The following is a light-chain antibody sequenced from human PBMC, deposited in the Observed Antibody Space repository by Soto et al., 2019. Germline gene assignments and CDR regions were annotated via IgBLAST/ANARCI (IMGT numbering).Light chain of an antibody. J-gene: IGKJ4*01. V-gene: IGKV1-39*01. CDR3: HQDYSPLLT. CDR1: QSIATS. Sequence: DIQMTQSPSSLSASVGDTVTITCRASQSIATSLNWLQLKPGKAPKLLIYDTSTLQSGVPSRFSGGGSGTDFTLTISSLQPEDSALYFCHQDYSPLLTFGGGTRVEIK. CDR2: DTS.